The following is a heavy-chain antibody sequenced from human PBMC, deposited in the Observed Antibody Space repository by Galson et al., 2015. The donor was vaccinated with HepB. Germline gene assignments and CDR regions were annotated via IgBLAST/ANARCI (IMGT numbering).Heavy chain of an antibody. CDR3: ARLNGAAPGTGWFDP. CDR2: IDPSDSYT. V-gene: IGHV5-10-1*01. Sequence: QSGAEVKKPGESLRISCKGSGYSFTSHWITWVRQMPGKGLEWMGRIDPSDSYTNYSPSFQGRVTMSADKSIRTAYLQWSSLKASDTAIYYCARLNGAAPGTGWFDPWGQGTLVTVSS. D-gene: IGHD6-13*01. J-gene: IGHJ5*02. CDR1: GYSFTSHW.